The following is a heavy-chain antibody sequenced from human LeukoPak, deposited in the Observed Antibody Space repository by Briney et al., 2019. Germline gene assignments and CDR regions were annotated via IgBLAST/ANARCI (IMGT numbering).Heavy chain of an antibody. D-gene: IGHD1-26*01. CDR1: GYTFTSYG. Sequence: GASVKVSCKASGYTFTSYGISWVRQAPGQGLEWMGWISAYNGNTNYAQKLQGRVTMTTDTSTSTAYMELRSLRSDDTAVYYCASGGSAPNGGGGRGLGYYYYYYMDVWGKGTTVTVSS. CDR2: ISAYNGNT. CDR3: ASGGSAPNGGGGRGLGYYYYYYMDV. V-gene: IGHV1-18*01. J-gene: IGHJ6*03.